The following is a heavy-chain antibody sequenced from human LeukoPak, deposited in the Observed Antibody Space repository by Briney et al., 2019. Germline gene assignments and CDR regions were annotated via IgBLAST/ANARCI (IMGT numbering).Heavy chain of an antibody. J-gene: IGHJ4*02. D-gene: IGHD6-6*01. V-gene: IGHV3-30*04. CDR1: GFTFNTYT. CDR3: AAAHIGNGPD. Sequence: GGSLRLSCAASGFTFNTYTMHWVRQAAGKGLEWVAVISYDGSNKYYADSVKGRFTISRDNSKNTLYLQMNSLRAEDTAVYYCAAAHIGNGPDWGQGTLVTVSS. CDR2: ISYDGSNK.